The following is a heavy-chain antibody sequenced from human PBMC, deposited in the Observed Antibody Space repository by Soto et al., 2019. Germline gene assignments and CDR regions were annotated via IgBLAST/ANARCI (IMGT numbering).Heavy chain of an antibody. CDR3: ARDSPIGSTFSGYDAIDY. CDR1: GGTFSNDI. J-gene: IGHJ4*02. V-gene: IGHV1-69*08. Sequence: QVQLVQSGAEVKKPGSSVKVSCKTSGGTFSNDIITWVRQAPGQGLEWMGRIIPLLDMANYAQKFQGRVTITADKSTSTAYMELNSLRSEDTAVYYCARDSPIGSTFSGYDAIDYWGQGTLVTVSS. CDR2: IIPLLDMA. D-gene: IGHD5-12*01.